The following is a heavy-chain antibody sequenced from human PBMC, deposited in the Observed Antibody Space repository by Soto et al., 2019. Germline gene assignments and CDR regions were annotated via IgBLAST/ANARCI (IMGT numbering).Heavy chain of an antibody. CDR1: GFVFKNYE. CDR2: ISNSGNTI. CDR3: ARDIDNRDYYYGLDV. V-gene: IGHV3-48*03. D-gene: IGHD1-20*01. J-gene: IGHJ6*02. Sequence: GGSLRLSCVASGFVFKNYEMNWVRQAPGKGLERISYISNSGNTIYVADSMRGRFTISRDNAKNSLFLQMNSLRADDTAVYYCARDIDNRDYYYGLDVWGQGTTVTVSS.